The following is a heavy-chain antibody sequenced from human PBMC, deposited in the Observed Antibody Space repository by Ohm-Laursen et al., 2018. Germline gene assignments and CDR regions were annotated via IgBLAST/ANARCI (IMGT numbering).Heavy chain of an antibody. D-gene: IGHD5-12*01. CDR1: GFTFDSYV. CDR3: ARAMNSKSLNSGYDFDY. V-gene: IGHV3-48*04. CDR2: ISSSSSTI. Sequence: SLRLSCAASGFTFDSYVMNWVRQAPGKGLEWVSYISSSSSTIYYADSVKGRFTISRDNAKNSLYLQMNSLRAEDTAVYYCARAMNSKSLNSGYDFDYWGQGTLVTVSS. J-gene: IGHJ4*02.